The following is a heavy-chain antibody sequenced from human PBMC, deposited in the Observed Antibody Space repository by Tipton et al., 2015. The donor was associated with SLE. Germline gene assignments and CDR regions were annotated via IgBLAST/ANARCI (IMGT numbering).Heavy chain of an antibody. Sequence: QLVQSGAEVKKPGASVKVSCKAPGFTFTPYALHWVRQAPGQRLEWMGWIDAGRGNTKYSQKFQGRLSITRDTSASTVYMELSSLRSEDTAVYYCARDNCSVTSCYDPWGQGTLVTVSS. CDR1: GFTFTPYA. CDR3: ARDNCSVTSCYDP. J-gene: IGHJ5*02. CDR2: IDAGRGNT. V-gene: IGHV1-3*01. D-gene: IGHD2-2*01.